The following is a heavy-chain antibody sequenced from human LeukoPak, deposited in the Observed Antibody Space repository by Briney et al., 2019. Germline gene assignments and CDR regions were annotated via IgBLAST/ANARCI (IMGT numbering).Heavy chain of an antibody. CDR2: IYYSGST. V-gene: IGHV4-59*01. CDR3: ARLYSGSFDAFDI. Sequence: PSETLSLTCTVSGGSISSYYWSWIRQPPGKGLEWIGYIYYSGSTNYNPSLKSRVTISVDTSKNQFSLKLGSVTAADTAVYYCARLYSGSFDAFDIWGQGTMVTVSS. CDR1: GGSISSYY. J-gene: IGHJ3*02. D-gene: IGHD1-26*01.